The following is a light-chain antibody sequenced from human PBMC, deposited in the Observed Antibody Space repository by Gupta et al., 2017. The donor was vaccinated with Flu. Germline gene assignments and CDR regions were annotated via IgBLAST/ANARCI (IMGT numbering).Light chain of an antibody. J-gene: IGKJ5*01. CDR1: QGGGKY. CDR2: TTS. Sequence: GDRVTITCRASQGGGKYLAWYQQRPGEAPNLLIYTTSSLQAGVPSRFSGSGSGTDFTLTISSLQPEDSATYYCQQANSFPITFGQGTRLEIK. V-gene: IGKV1-12*01. CDR3: QQANSFPIT.